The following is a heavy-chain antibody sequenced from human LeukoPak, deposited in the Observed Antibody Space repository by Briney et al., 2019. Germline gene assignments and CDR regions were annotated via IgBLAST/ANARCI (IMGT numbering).Heavy chain of an antibody. CDR2: ISAYNGNT. D-gene: IGHD3-3*01. CDR1: GYTFTKYG. J-gene: IGHJ6*02. V-gene: IGHV1-18*01. Sequence: APVKVSCKAPGYTFTKYGISWVRQAPGQGLEWMGWISAYNGNTNYAQKLQGRVTMTTDTSTSTAYMELRSLRSDDTAVYYCARGESGYDFWSGYSYYYGMDVWGQGTTVTVSS. CDR3: ARGESGYDFWSGYSYYYGMDV.